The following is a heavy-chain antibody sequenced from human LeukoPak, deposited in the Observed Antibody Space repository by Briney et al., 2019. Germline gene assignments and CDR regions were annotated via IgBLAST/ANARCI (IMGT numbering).Heavy chain of an antibody. CDR3: ARGDYDDSGDFRTFEY. CDR1: GGTNYA. CDR2: IIPLLDAA. D-gene: IGHD4-17*01. Sequence: AASVTVSCKVSGGTNYAISWVRLVSGQGLEWLGGIIPLLDAANSAQKFQGRVTFTADKLTRTAYMELSSLRSEDTAVYYCARGDYDDSGDFRTFEYWGQGTLVTVSS. V-gene: IGHV1-69*10. J-gene: IGHJ4*02.